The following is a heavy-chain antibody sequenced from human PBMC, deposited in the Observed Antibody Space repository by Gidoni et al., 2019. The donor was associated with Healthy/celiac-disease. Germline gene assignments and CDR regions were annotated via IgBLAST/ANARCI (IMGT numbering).Heavy chain of an antibody. D-gene: IGHD5-12*01. V-gene: IGHV4-59*08. CDR1: GGSISSYS. J-gene: IGHJ6*03. CDR2: IYYSGST. Sequence: QVQLQESGPGLVKPSETLSLTCTVSGGSISSYSWSWIRQPPGKGLEWIGYIYYSGSTNYNPSLKSRVTISVDTSKNQFSLKLSSVTAADTAVYYCARQSGYDWGYYYYYYMDVWGKGTTVTVSS. CDR3: ARQSGYDWGYYYYYYMDV.